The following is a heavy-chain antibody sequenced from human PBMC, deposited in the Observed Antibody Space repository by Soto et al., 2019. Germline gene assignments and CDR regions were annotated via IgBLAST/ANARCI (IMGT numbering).Heavy chain of an antibody. CDR3: SRSLDS. J-gene: IGHJ4*02. V-gene: IGHV3-7*01. Sequence: PGGSLRLSCAASGFIFSSYEMNWVRQAPGKGPEWVANINPDGSEKHYVDSVKGRFTISRDNAKNSLYLQMSSLTAEDSALYYCSRSLDSWGQGTRVTVS. CDR2: INPDGSEK. CDR1: GFIFSSYE.